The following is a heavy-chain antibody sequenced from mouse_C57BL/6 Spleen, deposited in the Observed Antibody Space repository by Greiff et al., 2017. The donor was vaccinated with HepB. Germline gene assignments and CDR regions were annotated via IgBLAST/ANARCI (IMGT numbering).Heavy chain of an antibody. CDR2: INPSSGYT. V-gene: IGHV1-4*01. D-gene: IGHD1-1*01. Sequence: VQLQQSGAELARPGASVKMSCKASGYTFTSYTMHWVKQRPGQGLEWIGYINPSSGYTKYNQKFKDKATLTADKSSSTAYMQLSSLTSEDSAVYYCVITTVVSDYWGQGTTLTVSS. J-gene: IGHJ2*01. CDR3: VITTVVSDY. CDR1: GYTFTSYT.